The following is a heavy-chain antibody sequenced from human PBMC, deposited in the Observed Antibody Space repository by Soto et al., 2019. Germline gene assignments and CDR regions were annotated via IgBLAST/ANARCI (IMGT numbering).Heavy chain of an antibody. J-gene: IGHJ4*02. D-gene: IGHD3-3*01. Sequence: QVQLVQSGAEVKKPGASVQVSCKASGYTFTSYGISWVRQAPGQGLEWMGWISAYNVNTNYAQKLQGRVAMTTDTATSTAYMELGSLRSDVTPWYYGERPMSYYDFWSGYLYWGQGTLVTVSS. CDR1: GYTFTSYG. CDR3: ERPMSYYDFWSGYLY. V-gene: IGHV1-18*01. CDR2: ISAYNVNT.